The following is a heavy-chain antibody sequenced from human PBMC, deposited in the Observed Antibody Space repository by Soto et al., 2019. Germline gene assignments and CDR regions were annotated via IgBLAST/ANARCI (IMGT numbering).Heavy chain of an antibody. CDR1: GFTFSNAW. CDR3: TTLTTVTPLFDY. Sequence: EVQLVESGGGLVKPGGSLRLSCAASGFTFSNAWMNWVRQAPGKGLEWVGRIKSKTDGGTTDYAAPVKGRFTISRDDSKNTLYLQMNSLKTEDTAVYSCTTLTTVTPLFDYWGQGTLVTVSS. V-gene: IGHV3-15*07. D-gene: IGHD4-17*01. CDR2: IKSKTDGGTT. J-gene: IGHJ4*02.